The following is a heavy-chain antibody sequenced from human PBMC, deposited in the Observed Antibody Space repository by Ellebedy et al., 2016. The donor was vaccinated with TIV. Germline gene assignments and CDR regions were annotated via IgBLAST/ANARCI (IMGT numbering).Heavy chain of an antibody. CDR2: LDARVGST. V-gene: IGHV1-46*01. D-gene: IGHD4/OR15-4a*01. CDR1: GYPFTKYY. J-gene: IGHJ4*02. Sequence: ASVKVSCKASGYPFTKYYFHWMRQAPGQGLDWMGVLDARVGSTTYAETLQGRITMTRDTSTRTVDMELSGLRSEDTAVYYCASVPSAGADFWGQGTLVTVSS. CDR3: ASVPSAGADF.